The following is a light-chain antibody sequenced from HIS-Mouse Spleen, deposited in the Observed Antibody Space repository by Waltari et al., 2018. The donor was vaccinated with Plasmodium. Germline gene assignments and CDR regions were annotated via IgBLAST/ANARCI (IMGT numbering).Light chain of an antibody. CDR3: CSYAGSYTLV. CDR1: SSDVGGYNY. CDR2: DVS. Sequence: QSALTQPRSVSGSPGQSVTISCTGTSSDVGGYNYVSWYQQHPGKAPKLMIYDVSKRPSGVPDRVSCSKSGNTASLTISGRQAEDEADYYCCSYAGSYTLVFGGGTKLTVL. V-gene: IGLV2-11*01. J-gene: IGLJ2*01.